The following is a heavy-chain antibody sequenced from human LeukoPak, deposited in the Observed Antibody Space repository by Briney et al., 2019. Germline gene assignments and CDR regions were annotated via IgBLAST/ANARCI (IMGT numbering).Heavy chain of an antibody. CDR3: ARDGWFGEKGDAFDI. Sequence: GASVKVSCKASGGTFSTYAISWVRQAPGQGLEWMGWMNPNSGNTGYAQKFQGRVTITRNTSISTAYMELSSLRSEDTAVYYCARDGWFGEKGDAFDIRGQGTMVTVSS. CDR2: MNPNSGNT. D-gene: IGHD3-10*01. J-gene: IGHJ3*02. V-gene: IGHV1-8*03. CDR1: GGTFSTYA.